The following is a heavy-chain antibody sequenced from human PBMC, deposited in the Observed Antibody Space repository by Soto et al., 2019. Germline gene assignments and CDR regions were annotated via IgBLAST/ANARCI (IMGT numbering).Heavy chain of an antibody. CDR1: GYTFSAYT. CDR2: INAGSGNT. CDR3: ARETETLGPPANDALDI. D-gene: IGHD3-3*02. V-gene: IGHV1-3*01. J-gene: IGHJ3*02. Sequence: QAQLVQSGAEMKKPGASVKVSCKATGYTFSAYTRNRVRQAPGQSIERMGWINAGSGNTKYSQNFQGRDSITRDTSASTVYMELTGQTSEDTALYYCARETETLGPPANDALDIWGQGTMGTVSS.